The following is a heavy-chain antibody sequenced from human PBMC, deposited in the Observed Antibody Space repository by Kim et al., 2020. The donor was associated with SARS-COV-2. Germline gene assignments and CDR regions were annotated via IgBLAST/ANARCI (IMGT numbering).Heavy chain of an antibody. CDR3: ARVRWLRISYYYYGMDV. D-gene: IGHD5-12*01. V-gene: IGHV4-34*01. CDR2: INHSGST. CDR1: GGSFSGYY. Sequence: SETLSLTCAVYGGSFSGYYWSWIRQPPGKGLEWIGEINHSGSTNYNPSLKSRVTISVDTSKNQFSLKLSSVTAADTAVYYCARVRWLRISYYYYGMDVWGQGTTVTVSS. J-gene: IGHJ6*02.